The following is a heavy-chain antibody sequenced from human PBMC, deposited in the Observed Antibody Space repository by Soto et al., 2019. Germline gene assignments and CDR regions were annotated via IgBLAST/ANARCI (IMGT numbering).Heavy chain of an antibody. CDR3: ARTFDY. V-gene: IGHV3-66*01. CDR2: IYSGGNT. CDR1: GFIVSSIY. Sequence: EVQLVESGGGLVQPGGSLRLSCAASGFIVSSIYMIWVRQAPGKGLEWVSVIYSGGNTYYADSVQGRCTISRDNSKNTLYLHMNSLRAEYTAVYYCARTFDYWGQGTLVTVSS. J-gene: IGHJ4*02.